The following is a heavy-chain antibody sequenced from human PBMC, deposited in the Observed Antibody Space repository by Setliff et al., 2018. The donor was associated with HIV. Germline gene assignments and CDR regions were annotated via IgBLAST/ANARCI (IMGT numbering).Heavy chain of an antibody. CDR1: GFTFSSYS. D-gene: IGHD1-20*01. V-gene: IGHV3-21*01. CDR3: ARDPGRYNGMDV. Sequence: PGGSLRLSCAASGFTFSSYSMNWVRQAPGKGLEWVSSISSSSNYIYYADSVKGRFTISRDNAKNSLYLQMNSLRAEDTAVYYCARDPGRYNGMDVWGQGTTVTVSS. J-gene: IGHJ6*02. CDR2: ISSSSNYI.